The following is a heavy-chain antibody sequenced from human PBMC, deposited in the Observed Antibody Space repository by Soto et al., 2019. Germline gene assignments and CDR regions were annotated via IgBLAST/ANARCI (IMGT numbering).Heavy chain of an antibody. V-gene: IGHV3-30*04. CDR1: GFTFSSYA. CDR3: ARDSSGWYNFDS. Sequence: GGSLRLSCAASGFTFSSYAMDWVRQAPGKGLEWVTVISKDGTNKFYADSVKGRFTISRDNSKKTLYLQMSSLRVDDTAVYYCARDSSGWYNFDSWGRGTLVTVSS. D-gene: IGHD6-19*01. J-gene: IGHJ4*02. CDR2: ISKDGTNK.